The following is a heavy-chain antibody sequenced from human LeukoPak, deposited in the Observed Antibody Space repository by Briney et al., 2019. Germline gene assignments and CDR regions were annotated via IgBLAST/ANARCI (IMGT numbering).Heavy chain of an antibody. V-gene: IGHV1-69*02. J-gene: IGHJ4*02. CDR2: IIPILGIA. D-gene: IGHD6-19*01. CDR1: GGTFSSYT. Sequence: ASVKVSCKASGGTFSSYTISWVRQAPGQGLEWMGRIIPILGIANYAQKFQGRVTITADKSTSTAYMELSSLRSEDTAGYYCARVDRAVAGTPHYWGQGTLVTVSS. CDR3: ARVDRAVAGTPHY.